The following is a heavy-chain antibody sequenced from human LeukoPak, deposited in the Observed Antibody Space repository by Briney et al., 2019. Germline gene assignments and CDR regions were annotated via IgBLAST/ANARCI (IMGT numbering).Heavy chain of an antibody. CDR3: ARQPGMTAKSWYFDL. D-gene: IGHD2-2*01. CDR2: IYPGDSDT. J-gene: IGHJ2*01. Sequence: GESLKISCKGSGYSFTSYWIGWVRQMPGKGLEWMGIIYPGDSDTTYSPSFQGQVTISADKSISMAYLQWSSLKASDTAMYFCARQPGMTAKSWYFDLWGRGTLVTVSS. V-gene: IGHV5-51*01. CDR1: GYSFTSYW.